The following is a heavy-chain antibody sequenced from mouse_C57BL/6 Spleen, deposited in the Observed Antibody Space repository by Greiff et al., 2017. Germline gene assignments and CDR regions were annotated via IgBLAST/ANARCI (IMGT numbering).Heavy chain of an antibody. CDR1: GFNIKDYY. Sequence: VHVKQSGAELVKPGASVKLSCTASGFNIKDYYMHWVKQRTEQGLEWIGRIDPEDGETKYAPKFPGKATITADTSSNTAYLQLSSLTSEDTAGYYCARGWDVLDYWGQGTTLTVSS. CDR2: IDPEDGET. V-gene: IGHV14-2*01. D-gene: IGHD4-1*01. J-gene: IGHJ2*01. CDR3: ARGWDVLDY.